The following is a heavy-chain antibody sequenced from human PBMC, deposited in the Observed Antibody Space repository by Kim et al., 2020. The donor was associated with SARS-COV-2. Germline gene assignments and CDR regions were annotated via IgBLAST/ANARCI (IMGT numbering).Heavy chain of an antibody. CDR3: YDSGN. Sequence: SKIDGEPTYYAAPVKGRFTGSRDDTKNTLYMQMNSLKIEDTGVYYCYDSGNWGQGTRVTVSS. J-gene: IGHJ4*02. CDR2: SKIDGEPT. D-gene: IGHD3-10*01. V-gene: IGHV3-15*01.